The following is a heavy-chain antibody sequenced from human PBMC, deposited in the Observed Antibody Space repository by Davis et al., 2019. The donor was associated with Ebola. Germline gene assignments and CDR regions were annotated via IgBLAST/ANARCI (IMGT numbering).Heavy chain of an antibody. CDR2: ISSSSSTI. J-gene: IGHJ4*02. V-gene: IGHV3-48*04. CDR3: ARVGVGYGQWLVPFDY. D-gene: IGHD6-19*01. CDR1: GFTFSSYS. Sequence: PGGSLRLSCAASGFTFSSYSMNWVRQAPGKGLEWVSYISSSSSTIYYADSVKGRFTISRDNAKNSLYLQMNSLRAEDTAVYYCARVGVGYGQWLVPFDYWGQGTLVTVSS.